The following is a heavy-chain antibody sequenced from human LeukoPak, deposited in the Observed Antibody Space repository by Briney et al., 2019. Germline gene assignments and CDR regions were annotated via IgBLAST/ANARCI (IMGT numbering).Heavy chain of an antibody. Sequence: PGGSLRLSCAASGFTFNTYSMNWVRQAPGKGLERVASISKDGIEKYYVDSVKGRFTIARDNAKDSLYLQMNSLSAEDTAVYYCASDLTIFGAAMGFDYWGQGSLVTVSS. D-gene: IGHD3-3*01. J-gene: IGHJ4*02. CDR2: ISKDGIEK. CDR1: GFTFNTYS. V-gene: IGHV3-7*01. CDR3: ASDLTIFGAAMGFDY.